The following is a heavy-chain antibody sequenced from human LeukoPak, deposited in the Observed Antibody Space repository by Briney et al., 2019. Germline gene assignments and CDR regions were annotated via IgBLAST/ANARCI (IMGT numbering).Heavy chain of an antibody. Sequence: GGALRLSCAAPGVTFRESWMNAGRQAPGKGRERVGRVKRKSDGEKTEYPAPVKGIFTISRDDSKNTLYLQMNSLKVEDTAVYYCTSRVVTTNDYWGQGTMVTVSS. CDR3: TSRVVTTNDY. D-gene: IGHD2-21*02. V-gene: IGHV3-15*07. CDR1: GVTFRESW. J-gene: IGHJ4*02. CDR2: VKRKSDGEKT.